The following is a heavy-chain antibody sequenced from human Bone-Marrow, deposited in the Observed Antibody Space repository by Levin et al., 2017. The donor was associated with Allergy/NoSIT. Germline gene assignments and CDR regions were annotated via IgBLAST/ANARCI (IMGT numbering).Heavy chain of an antibody. CDR1: GGSISSGGYY. Sequence: LRLSCTVSGGSISSGGYYWSWIRQHPGKGLEWIGYIYYSGSTYYNPSLKSRVTISVDTSKNQFSLKLSSVTAADTAVYYCATGSGSYYKYGYWGQGTLVTVSS. CDR3: ATGSGSYYKYGY. D-gene: IGHD3-10*01. J-gene: IGHJ4*02. V-gene: IGHV4-31*03. CDR2: IYYSGST.